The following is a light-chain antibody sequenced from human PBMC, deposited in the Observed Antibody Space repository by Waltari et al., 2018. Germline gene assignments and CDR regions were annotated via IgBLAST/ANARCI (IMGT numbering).Light chain of an antibody. Sequence: NFMLTQPLSVSESPGKTVTISCTRSRGSIASSFVQWYQQRPGGVPTPVSYEDYERPSGFPDRFSGSIDTSSNSASLNISGLKTDDEAAYFCQSYDGDNVKVFGGGTTLTVL. CDR3: QSYDGDNVKV. CDR2: EDY. J-gene: IGLJ2*01. V-gene: IGLV6-57*03. CDR1: RGSIASSF.